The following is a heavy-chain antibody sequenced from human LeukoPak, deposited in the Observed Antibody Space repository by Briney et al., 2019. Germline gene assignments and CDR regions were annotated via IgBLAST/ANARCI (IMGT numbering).Heavy chain of an antibody. CDR3: ARGGLGYRSGTSCNYYMDV. CDR2: INAYNGNT. J-gene: IGHJ6*03. V-gene: IGHV1-18*04. Sequence: ASVKVSCKASGYTFTAYYMQWVRQAPGQGLEWMGWINAYNGNTNYAQKLQGRVTMTTDTSTSTAYMELRSLRSDDTAVYYCARGGLGYRSGTSCNYYMDVWGKGTTVTISS. CDR1: GYTFTAYY. D-gene: IGHD2-2*01.